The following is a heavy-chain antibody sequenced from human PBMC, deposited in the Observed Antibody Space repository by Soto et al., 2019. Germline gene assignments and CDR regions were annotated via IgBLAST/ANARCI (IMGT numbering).Heavy chain of an antibody. Sequence: QVQLQESGPGLVKPSQTLSLTCTVSGGSITSGGYCWTWIRQHPVKGLEWMGHIYYSGITSYNPSLKSRVTISIDTSKNQFSLKLTSVTAADTAVYYCARDGDYFGSGSPPLLSKWGQGTLVTVSS. D-gene: IGHD3-10*01. CDR3: ARDGDYFGSGSPPLLSK. J-gene: IGHJ4*02. V-gene: IGHV4-31*03. CDR1: GGSITSGGYC. CDR2: IYYSGIT.